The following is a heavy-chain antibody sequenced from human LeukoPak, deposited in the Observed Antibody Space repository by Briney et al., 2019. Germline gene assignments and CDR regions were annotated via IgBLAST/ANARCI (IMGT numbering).Heavy chain of an antibody. J-gene: IGHJ4*02. CDR2: IYYSGST. D-gene: IGHD3-22*01. V-gene: IGHV4-59*01. CDR3: ARVTGYMIEDYFDY. CDR1: GGSISSYY. Sequence: PSETLSLTCTVSGGSISSYYWSWIRQPPGKGLEWIGYIYYSGSTNYKPSLKSRVTISVETSKNQFSLKLRSVTAAGTAVYYCARVTGYMIEDYFDYWGQGTLVTVSS.